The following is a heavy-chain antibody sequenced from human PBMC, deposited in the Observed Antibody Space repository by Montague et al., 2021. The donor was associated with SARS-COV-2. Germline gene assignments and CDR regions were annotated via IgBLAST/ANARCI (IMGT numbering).Heavy chain of an antibody. CDR3: ARRASSFDNWFDL. Sequence: SETLSLTCTVSGGSITDYSWTWIRQPPGKALEWIGYVFKSGGTSYNPSLKSRVTMSVDTFRSHFSLRLTSVTAADTAVYYCARRASSFDNWFDLWGQGALVTVSS. D-gene: IGHD3-10*01. J-gene: IGHJ5*02. CDR1: GGSITDYS. V-gene: IGHV4-59*08. CDR2: VFKSGGT.